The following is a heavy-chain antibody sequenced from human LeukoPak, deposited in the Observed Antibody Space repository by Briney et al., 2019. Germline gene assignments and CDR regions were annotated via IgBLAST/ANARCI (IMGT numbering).Heavy chain of an antibody. CDR1: GGSISSGNYY. Sequence: PSETLPLTCTVSGGSISSGNYYWTWIRQPAGKGLEWIGRIYTSGSTHYNPSLKSRVTISVDTSKNHFSLKLSSVTAADTAVYYCARSMWGDGGTFDIWGQGTMVTVSS. J-gene: IGHJ3*02. D-gene: IGHD2/OR15-2a*01. CDR2: IYTSGST. V-gene: IGHV4-61*02. CDR3: ARSMWGDGGTFDI.